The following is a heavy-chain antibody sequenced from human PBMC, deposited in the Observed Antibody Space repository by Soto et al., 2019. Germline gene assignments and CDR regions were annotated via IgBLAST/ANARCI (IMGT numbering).Heavy chain of an antibody. CDR3: ARGPWNYGANWFDP. Sequence: QLQLQESDSGLVKPSQTLSLTCTVSDDSISSGVHSWSWIRQPPGKGLEWIGYIYHTGSTHYNPSLNTRVTISVATSKNQFPLRLTSVTAADTAVYYCARGPWNYGANWFDPWGQGTLVTVSS. CDR2: IYHTGST. V-gene: IGHV4-30-2*01. D-gene: IGHD1-7*01. J-gene: IGHJ5*02. CDR1: DDSISSGVHS.